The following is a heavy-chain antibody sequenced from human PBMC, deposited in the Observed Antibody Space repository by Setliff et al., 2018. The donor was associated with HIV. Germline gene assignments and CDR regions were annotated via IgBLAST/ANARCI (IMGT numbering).Heavy chain of an antibody. CDR3: ARGSSYYYDSSGYLKQYWYFDI. CDR1: GSSISSGYF. V-gene: IGHV4-38-2*01. CDR2: IHHSGNT. Sequence: SETLSLTCAVSGSSISSGYFWGWVRQPPGKGLEWIANIHHSGNTYYNPSLKSRVTISVDTSKNHFSLRLSHVTAADTAVYYCARGSSYYYDSSGYLKQYWYFDIWGRGTLVTVSS. D-gene: IGHD3-22*01. J-gene: IGHJ2*01.